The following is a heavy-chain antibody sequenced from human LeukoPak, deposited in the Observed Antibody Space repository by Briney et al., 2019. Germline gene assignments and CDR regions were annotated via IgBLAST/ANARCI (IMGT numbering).Heavy chain of an antibody. CDR1: GYSFSDQY. CDR3: TRGYSGKSVYAFDI. D-gene: IGHD1-26*01. CDR2: TGNKESRYTT. J-gene: IGHJ3*02. V-gene: IGHV3-72*01. Sequence: QTGGSLRLSCAASGYSFSDQYMDWVRQAPGKGLQWVGRTGNKESRYTTEYAASVKGRFTISRDDSKHSLYLQMSSLKTEYTALYYCTRGYSGKSVYAFDIWGQGTMVTVSS.